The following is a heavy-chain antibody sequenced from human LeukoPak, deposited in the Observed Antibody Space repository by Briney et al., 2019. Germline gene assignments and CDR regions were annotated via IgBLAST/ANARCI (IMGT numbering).Heavy chain of an antibody. V-gene: IGHV1-58*02. CDR1: GGTFSSYA. D-gene: IGHD1-26*01. J-gene: IGHJ4*02. Sequence: ALVKVSCKASGGTFSSYAISWVRQARGQRLEWIGWTVVGSGNTNYAQKFQERVTITRDMSTSTAYMELSSLRSEDTAVYYCTSDPTFYSGRYCFDYWGQGTLVTVSS. CDR3: TSDPTFYSGRYCFDY. CDR2: TVVGSGNT.